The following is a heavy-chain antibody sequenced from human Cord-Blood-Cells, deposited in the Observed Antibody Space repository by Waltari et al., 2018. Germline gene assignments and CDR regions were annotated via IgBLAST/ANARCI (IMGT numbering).Heavy chain of an antibody. Sequence: QVQLQESGPGLVKPSETLSLTCTVSGGSISSYYWSWIRQPPGKGLEWIGYIYYRGSTNYNPSLKSRVTISVDTSKNQFSLKLSSVTAADTAVYYCARGIGAGDWRGGELRAFDIWGQGTMVTVSS. CDR2: IYYRGST. CDR1: GGSISSYY. J-gene: IGHJ3*02. CDR3: ARGIGAGDWRGGELRAFDI. D-gene: IGHD7-27*01. V-gene: IGHV4-59*01.